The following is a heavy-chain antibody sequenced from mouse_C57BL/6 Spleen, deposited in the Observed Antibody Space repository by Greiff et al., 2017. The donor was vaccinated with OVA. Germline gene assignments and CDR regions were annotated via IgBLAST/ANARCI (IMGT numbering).Heavy chain of an antibody. J-gene: IGHJ1*03. CDR3: ARGGGTYWYFDV. V-gene: IGHV1-59*01. CDR1: GYTFTSYW. D-gene: IGHD3-3*01. CDR2: IDPSDSYT. Sequence: QVQLQQPGAELVRPGTSVKLSCKASGYTFTSYWMHWVKQRPGQGLEWIGVIDPSDSYTNYNQKFKGKATLTVDTSSSTAYMQLSSLTSEDSAGDYWARGGGTYWYFDVWGTGTTVTVSS.